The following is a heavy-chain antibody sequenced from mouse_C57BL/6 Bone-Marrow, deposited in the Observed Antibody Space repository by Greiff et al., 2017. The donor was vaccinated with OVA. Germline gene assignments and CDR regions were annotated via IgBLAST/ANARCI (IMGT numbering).Heavy chain of an antibody. CDR3: ASGRSYYSNYGFAY. D-gene: IGHD2-5*01. J-gene: IGHJ3*01. CDR2: INPNNGGT. Sequence: EVQLQQSGPELVKPGASVKMSCKASGYTFTDYNMHWVKQSHGKSLEWIGYINPNNGGTSYNQKFKGKATLTVNKSSSTAYMELRSLTSEDSAVYYCASGRSYYSNYGFAYWGQGTLVTVSA. CDR1: GYTFTDYN. V-gene: IGHV1-22*01.